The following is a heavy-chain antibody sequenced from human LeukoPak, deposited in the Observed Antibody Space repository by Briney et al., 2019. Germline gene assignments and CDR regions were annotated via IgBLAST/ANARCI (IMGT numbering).Heavy chain of an antibody. CDR3: GRVQIGTADY. V-gene: IGHV3-21*01. Sequence: GGSLTLSCAASGFAFSTYNMNWVRQAPGKGLEWVSSISHSSTYTYYADSVKGRFTISRDDARNSLYLQMNSLRAEDTAVYYCGRVQIGTADYWGQGTLVTVSS. D-gene: IGHD1-1*01. CDR2: ISHSSTYT. J-gene: IGHJ4*02. CDR1: GFAFSTYN.